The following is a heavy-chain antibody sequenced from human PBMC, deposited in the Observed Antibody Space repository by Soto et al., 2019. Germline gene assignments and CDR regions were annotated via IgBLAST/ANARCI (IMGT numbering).Heavy chain of an antibody. V-gene: IGHV1-46*01. Sequence: ASVKVSCKASGYTFTSYYMHWVRQAPGQGLEWKGIINPSGGSTSYAQKFQGRVTMTRDTSTSTVYMELSSLRSEDTAVYYCARALIVAPADDAFDIWGQGTMVTVS. J-gene: IGHJ3*02. D-gene: IGHD5-12*01. CDR1: GYTFTSYY. CDR3: ARALIVAPADDAFDI. CDR2: INPSGGST.